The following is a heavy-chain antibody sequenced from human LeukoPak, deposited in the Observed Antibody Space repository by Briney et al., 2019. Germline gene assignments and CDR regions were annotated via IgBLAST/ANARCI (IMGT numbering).Heavy chain of an antibody. D-gene: IGHD1/OR15-1a*01. CDR3: ARVEQEDYFDY. V-gene: IGHV3-74*01. CDR2: INTDGSST. J-gene: IGHJ4*02. Sequence: GGSLRLSCAASGFTVSSNYMSWVRQAPGKGLVWVSRINTDGSSTSYADSVKGRFTISRDNAKNTLYLQMNSLRAEDTAVYYCARVEQEDYFDYWGQGTLVTVSS. CDR1: GFTVSSNY.